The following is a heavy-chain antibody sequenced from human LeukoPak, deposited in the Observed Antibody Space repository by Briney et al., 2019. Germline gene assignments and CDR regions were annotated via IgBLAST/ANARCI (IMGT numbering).Heavy chain of an antibody. J-gene: IGHJ1*01. CDR1: GGSISSYY. CDR2: IYYRST. V-gene: IGHV4-59*08. Sequence: SETLSLTCTVSGGSISSYYWSWIRQPPGKGLEWIGYIYYRSTNYNPSLKSRVTISVDTSKNQFSLKLSSVTAADTAVYYCAGHGYYYDSSGYYYPGEYFQHWGQGTLVTVSS. D-gene: IGHD3-22*01. CDR3: AGHGYYYDSSGYYYPGEYFQH.